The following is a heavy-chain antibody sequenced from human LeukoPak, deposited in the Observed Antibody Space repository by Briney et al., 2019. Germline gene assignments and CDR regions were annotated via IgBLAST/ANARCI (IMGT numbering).Heavy chain of an antibody. CDR1: GDSIRSTSYY. V-gene: IGHV4-39*07. Sequence: SETLSLTCTVSGDSIRSTSYYWGWIRQPPGKGLEWIGGIYYSGSTFYNPSLRSRVTISVDTSKNQFSLNLSSVTAADTAVYYCARGQNYDFWSGYSFDYWGQGTLVTVSS. CDR3: ARGQNYDFWSGYSFDY. CDR2: IYYSGST. D-gene: IGHD3-3*01. J-gene: IGHJ4*02.